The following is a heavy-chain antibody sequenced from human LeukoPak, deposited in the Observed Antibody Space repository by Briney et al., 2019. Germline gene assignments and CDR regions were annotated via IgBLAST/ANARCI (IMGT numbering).Heavy chain of an antibody. CDR2: NYYSGSA. V-gene: IGHV4-59*01. Sequence: SETLSLTCTVSGGPISSFYWSWIRQSPGKGLEWIGYNYYSGSANYNPSLKSRVTISVDASRNQFSLKLSSVTAADTAVHYCARGDYGDSDYWGQGILVTVSS. D-gene: IGHD4-17*01. CDR1: GGPISSFY. J-gene: IGHJ4*02. CDR3: ARGDYGDSDY.